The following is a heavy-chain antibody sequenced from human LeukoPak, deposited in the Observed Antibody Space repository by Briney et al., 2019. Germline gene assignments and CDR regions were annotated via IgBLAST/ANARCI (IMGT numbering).Heavy chain of an antibody. CDR1: GFRFSSYA. J-gene: IGHJ4*02. CDR3: AKDRDYSNFVHYFFDY. V-gene: IGHV3-30*02. D-gene: IGHD4-11*01. Sequence: GGSLRLACAASGFRFSSYAMSWVRQAPGKGLEWVAFIRYDGTNKYQADSVKGRFTISRDNSKNTLYLQMNSLRAEDTAVYYCAKDRDYSNFVHYFFDYWGQGTLVTVSS. CDR2: IRYDGTNK.